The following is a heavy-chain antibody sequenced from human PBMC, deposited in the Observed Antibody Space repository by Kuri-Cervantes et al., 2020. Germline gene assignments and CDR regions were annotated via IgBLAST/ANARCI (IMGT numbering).Heavy chain of an antibody. CDR2: IGVAGGT. Sequence: GESLKISCVASGFIITSYDIHWVRQSAGKGLEWVSAIGVAGGTYYPASGKGRFTISREHAKNSVYLQMNSLTDGDTAVYYCARSPGWGPFSYYMDVWGKGTTVTVSS. J-gene: IGHJ6*03. V-gene: IGHV3-13*01. CDR1: GFIITSYD. CDR3: ARSPGWGPFSYYMDV. D-gene: IGHD3-3*02.